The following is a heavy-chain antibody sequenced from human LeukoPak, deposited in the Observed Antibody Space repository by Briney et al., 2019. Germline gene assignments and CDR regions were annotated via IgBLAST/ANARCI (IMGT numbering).Heavy chain of an antibody. CDR1: GFTVSSNY. D-gene: IGHD3-10*01. Sequence: GRSLRLSCAASGFTVSSNYMSWVRQAPGRGLEWVSVIYSGGSTYYADSVKGRFTISRDNSKNTLFLQMNSLRAGDTAVYYCARGTVTMVDYWGQGTQVTVSS. CDR2: IYSGGST. J-gene: IGHJ4*02. CDR3: ARGTVTMVDY. V-gene: IGHV3-66*01.